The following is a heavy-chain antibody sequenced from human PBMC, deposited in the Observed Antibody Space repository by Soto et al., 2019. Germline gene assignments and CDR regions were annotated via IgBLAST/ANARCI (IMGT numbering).Heavy chain of an antibody. D-gene: IGHD3-16*01. J-gene: IGHJ3*02. V-gene: IGHV4-34*01. Sequence: PSETLSLTCAVYGGSFSGYYWSWIRQPPGKGLEWIGEINHSGSTNYNPSLKSRVTISVDTSKNQFSLKLSSVTAADTAVYYCARGGPPALGAFDIWGQGTMVTVSS. CDR1: GGSFSGYY. CDR2: INHSGST. CDR3: ARGGPPALGAFDI.